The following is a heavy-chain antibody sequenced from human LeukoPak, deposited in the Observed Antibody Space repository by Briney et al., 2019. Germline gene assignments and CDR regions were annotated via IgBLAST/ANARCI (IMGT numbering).Heavy chain of an antibody. CDR2: ISAYNGNT. J-gene: IGHJ4*02. CDR3: ARVPYIVVVPAAIDY. Sequence: ASETVSCKASGYTFTSYGISWVRQAPRQGLEWMGWISAYNGNTNYAQKLQGRVTMTTDTSTRTAYMELRSLRSDDTAVYYCARVPYIVVVPAAIDYWGQGTLVTVSS. CDR1: GYTFTSYG. D-gene: IGHD2-2*01. V-gene: IGHV1-18*01.